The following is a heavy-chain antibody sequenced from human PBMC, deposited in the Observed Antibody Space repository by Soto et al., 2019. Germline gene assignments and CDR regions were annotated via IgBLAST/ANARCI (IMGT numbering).Heavy chain of an antibody. J-gene: IGHJ4*02. V-gene: IGHV3-23*01. CDR2: ISGSGGST. CDR3: AKNRKLRFLEWLLLGNDY. D-gene: IGHD3-3*01. Sequence: GGSLRLSCAASGFTFSSYAMSWVRQAPGKGLEWVSAISGSGGSTYYADSVKGRFTISRDNSKNTLYLQMNSLGAEDTAVYYCAKNRKLRFLEWLLLGNDYWGQGTLVTVSS. CDR1: GFTFSSYA.